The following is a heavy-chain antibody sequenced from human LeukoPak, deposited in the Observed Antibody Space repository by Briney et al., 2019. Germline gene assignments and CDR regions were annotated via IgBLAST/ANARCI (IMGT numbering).Heavy chain of an antibody. Sequence: ASVKVSCKASGYTFTSYDINWVRQATGQGLEWMGWMNPNSGNTGYAQKFQGRVTMTRNTSISTAYMGLSSLRSEDTAVYYCATSRESGGWFDPWGQGTLVTVSS. J-gene: IGHJ5*02. CDR3: ATSRESGGWFDP. CDR1: GYTFTSYD. V-gene: IGHV1-8*01. CDR2: MNPNSGNT. D-gene: IGHD3-10*01.